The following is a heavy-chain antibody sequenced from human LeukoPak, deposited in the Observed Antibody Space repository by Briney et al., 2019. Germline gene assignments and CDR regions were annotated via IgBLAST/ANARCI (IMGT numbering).Heavy chain of an antibody. D-gene: IGHD3-10*01. CDR2: IYTSGST. Sequence: SETLSLTCTVSGGPLSSYYWSWIRQPAGKGLEWIGRIYTSGSTNYNPSLKSRVTMSVDTSKNQFSLKLSSVTAADTAVYYCARGRITMVRGVPYGDYFDYWGQGTLVTVSS. J-gene: IGHJ4*02. CDR1: GGPLSSYY. V-gene: IGHV4-4*07. CDR3: ARGRITMVRGVPYGDYFDY.